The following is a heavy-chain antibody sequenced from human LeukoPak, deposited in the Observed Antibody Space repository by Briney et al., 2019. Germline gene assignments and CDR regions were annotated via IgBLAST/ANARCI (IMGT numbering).Heavy chain of an antibody. CDR3: ASVVPAAKFDY. CDR2: IYYSGIT. J-gene: IGHJ4*02. Sequence: PSETLSLTCTVSGASISGSSHYFWGWIRQTPGKGLEWIGSIYYSGITYYTPSLKSRLTISVDTSKNQFSLRLSSVTAADTAVYYCASVVPAAKFDYWGQGTLVTVSS. D-gene: IGHD2-2*01. V-gene: IGHV4-39*01. CDR1: GASISGSSHYF.